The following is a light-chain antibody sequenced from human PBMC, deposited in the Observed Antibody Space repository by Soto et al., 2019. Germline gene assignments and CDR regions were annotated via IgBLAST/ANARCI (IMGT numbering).Light chain of an antibody. J-gene: IGLJ1*01. CDR1: SSDVGGSDR. CDR2: EVN. V-gene: IGLV2-14*03. CDR3: SSYSTTSTLV. Sequence: QSAVTQPASVSLSPGQSVTISGTGASSDVGGSDRVSWYQQHPGKAPKLILYEVNNRPSGVSNRFSGSKSGNTASLIISGLQADDEAEYFCSSYSTTSTLVFGSGTKVTVL.